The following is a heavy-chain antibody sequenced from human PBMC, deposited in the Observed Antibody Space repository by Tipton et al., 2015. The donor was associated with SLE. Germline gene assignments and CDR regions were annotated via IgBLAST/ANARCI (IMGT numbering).Heavy chain of an antibody. V-gene: IGHV3-48*04. J-gene: IGHJ4*02. D-gene: IGHD6-19*01. CDR2: ISSSSSTI. Sequence: SLRLSCAASGFTFSSYSMNWVRQAPGKGLEWVSYISSSSSTIYYADSVKGRFTISRDNAKNSLYLQMISLRAEDTAVYYCARSGYSSGWSPFDYWGQGTLVTVSS. CDR1: GFTFSSYS. CDR3: ARSGYSSGWSPFDY.